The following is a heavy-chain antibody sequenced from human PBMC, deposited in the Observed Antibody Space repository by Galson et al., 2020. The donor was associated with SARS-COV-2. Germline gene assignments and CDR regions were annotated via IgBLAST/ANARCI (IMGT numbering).Heavy chain of an antibody. CDR1: GFNLKTYG. CDR3: VRDVFWRGMDV. V-gene: IGHV3-21*01. CDR2: ITSNTGFT. Sequence: GGSLRLSCDVSGFNLKTYGMNWVRQAPGKGMEWVSSITSNTGFTSYADSVKGRFIISRDNAKNSVYLQLNSLRAGDTGVYYCVRDVFWRGMDVWGQGTAVTVSS. J-gene: IGHJ6*02. D-gene: IGHD3-3*01.